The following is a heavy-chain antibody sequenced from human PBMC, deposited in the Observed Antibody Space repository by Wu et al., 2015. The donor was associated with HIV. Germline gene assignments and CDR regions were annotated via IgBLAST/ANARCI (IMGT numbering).Heavy chain of an antibody. CDR1: GYTLTSYS. CDR3: VRESAVRDAFDX. CDR2: ISGYNGNT. J-gene: IGHJ3*01. Sequence: QVELVQSGDELKKPGASVTVSCKASGYTLTSYSISWVRQAPGHGLEWMGWISGYNGNTNYAHHLQGRVSMTTDTGMGTAYMELRSLGSDDTGTYYCVRESAVRDAFDXWGQGTTVTISS. V-gene: IGHV1-18*01. D-gene: IGHD6-19*01.